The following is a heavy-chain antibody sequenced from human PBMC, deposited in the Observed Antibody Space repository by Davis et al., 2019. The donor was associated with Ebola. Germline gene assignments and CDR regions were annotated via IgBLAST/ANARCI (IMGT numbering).Heavy chain of an antibody. CDR3: TPDIVLMGGMDV. CDR1: GFTFSSYA. J-gene: IGHJ6*04. D-gene: IGHD2-8*01. CDR2: ISGSGGST. Sequence: GESLKISCAASGFTFSSYAMSWVRQAPGKGLEWVSAISGSGGSTYYADSVKGRFTISRDNSKNTLYLQINSLRAEDTAVYYCTPDIVLMGGMDVWGKGTTVTVSS. V-gene: IGHV3-23*01.